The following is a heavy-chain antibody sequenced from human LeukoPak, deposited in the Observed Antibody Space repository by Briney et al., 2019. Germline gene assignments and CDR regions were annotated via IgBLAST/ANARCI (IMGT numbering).Heavy chain of an antibody. CDR1: GDSISSYY. D-gene: IGHD6-13*01. Sequence: SETLSLTCTVSGDSISSYYWSWIRQPAGKGLEWIGRTYTSGSTNYIPSLKSRVTMSVDTSKNQFSLKLSSVTAADTAVYYCARESSSSWYRAFDYWGQGTLVTVSS. J-gene: IGHJ4*02. CDR3: ARESSSSWYRAFDY. CDR2: TYTSGST. V-gene: IGHV4-4*07.